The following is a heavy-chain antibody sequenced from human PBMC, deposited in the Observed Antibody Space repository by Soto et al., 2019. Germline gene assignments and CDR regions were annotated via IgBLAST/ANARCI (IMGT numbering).Heavy chain of an antibody. CDR2: IYYSGST. Sequence: KPPGKGLEWIGSIYYSGSTYYNPSLKRRVTISVDTSKNQFSLKLSSVTAADTAVYYCASGIGYCSSTSCQGGDAFDIWGQGTMVTVSS. D-gene: IGHD2-2*01. V-gene: IGHV4-39*01. CDR3: ASGIGYCSSTSCQGGDAFDI. J-gene: IGHJ3*02.